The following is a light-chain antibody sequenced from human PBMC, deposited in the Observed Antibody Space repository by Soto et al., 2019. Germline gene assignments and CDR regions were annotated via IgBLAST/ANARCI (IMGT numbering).Light chain of an antibody. Sequence: QSALTQPPSVSGPPGQSVAISCTGTSSDVGSFNRVSWYQQPPGTAPKLLIYEVSNRPSGVPDRFSGSKSGNTASLTISGLQAEDEADYYCNSYTSSSTYVFGTGTKLTVL. V-gene: IGLV2-18*02. CDR3: NSYTSSSTYV. J-gene: IGLJ1*01. CDR2: EVS. CDR1: SSDVGSFNR.